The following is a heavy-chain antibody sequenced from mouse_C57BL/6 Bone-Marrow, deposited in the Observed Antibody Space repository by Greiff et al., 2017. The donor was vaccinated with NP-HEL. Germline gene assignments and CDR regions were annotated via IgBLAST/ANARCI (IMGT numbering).Heavy chain of an antibody. V-gene: IGHV1-81*01. D-gene: IGHD1-1*01. CDR2: IYPRSGNT. J-gene: IGHJ3*01. CDR1: GYTFTSYG. CDR3: ARSYYGSSYPWFAY. Sequence: QVQLKQSGAELARPGASVKLSCKASGYTFTSYGISWVKQRTGQGLEWIGEIYPRSGNTYYNEKFKGKATLTADKSSSTAYMELRSLTSEDSAVYFCARSYYGSSYPWFAYWGQGTLVTVSA.